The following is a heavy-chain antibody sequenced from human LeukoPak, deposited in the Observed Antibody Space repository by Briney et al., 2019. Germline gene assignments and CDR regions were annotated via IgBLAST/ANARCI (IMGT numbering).Heavy chain of an antibody. D-gene: IGHD6-19*01. J-gene: IGHJ4*02. CDR3: ARHKGSGWYYFDY. Sequence: SSETPSLTCTVSGGSISSSSYYWGWIRQPPGKGLEWIGSIYYSGSTYYNPSLKSRVTISVDTSKNQFSLKLSSVTAADTAVYYCARHKGSGWYYFDYWGQGTLVTVSS. CDR2: IYYSGST. CDR1: GGSISSSSYY. V-gene: IGHV4-39*01.